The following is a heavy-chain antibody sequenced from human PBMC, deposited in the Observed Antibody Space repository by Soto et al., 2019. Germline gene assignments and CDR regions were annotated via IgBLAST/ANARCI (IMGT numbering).Heavy chain of an antibody. CDR3: AKDRREGGNSAFYFDF. V-gene: IGHV3-23*01. D-gene: IGHD3-16*01. CDR1: GFKFSNYA. CDR2: ISATGGGT. Sequence: PGWSVRLSCAASGFKFSNYAMSWVRQAPGKGLEWVSLISATGGGTYYADSVKGRFTISRDNSHNTLYLQVHSLTAEDTAVYYCAKDRREGGNSAFYFDFWGQGAQVTVSS. J-gene: IGHJ4*02.